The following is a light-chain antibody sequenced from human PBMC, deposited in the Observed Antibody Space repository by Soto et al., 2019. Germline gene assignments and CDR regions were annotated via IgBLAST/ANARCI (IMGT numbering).Light chain of an antibody. CDR1: SSNIGNNY. J-gene: IGLJ2*01. V-gene: IGLV1-51*01. CDR2: DDN. CDR3: GTWDSSLSAGQ. Sequence: QSVLTQPPSVSAAPGQKVTISCSGSSSNIGNNYVSCYQQLPGAAPKLLIYDDNKRPSGIPDRFSGSKSGTSATLGITGLQTGDEADYYCGTWDSSLSAGQIGGGTKLTVL.